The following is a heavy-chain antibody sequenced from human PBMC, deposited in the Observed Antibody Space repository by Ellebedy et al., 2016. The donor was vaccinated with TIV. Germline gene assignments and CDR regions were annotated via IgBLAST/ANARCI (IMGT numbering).Heavy chain of an antibody. CDR2: INPNSGGT. D-gene: IGHD5-12*01. Sequence: AASVKVSCKASGYTFTGYYMHWVRQAPGQGLELMGWINPNSGGTNYAQKFQGRVTMTRDTSISTAYMELSRLRSDDTAVYYCARTRGYSGYDSYGMDVWGQGTTVTVSS. CDR3: ARTRGYSGYDSYGMDV. V-gene: IGHV1-2*02. CDR1: GYTFTGYY. J-gene: IGHJ6*02.